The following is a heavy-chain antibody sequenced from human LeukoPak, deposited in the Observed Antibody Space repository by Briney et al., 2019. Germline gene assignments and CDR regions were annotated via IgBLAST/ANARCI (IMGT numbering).Heavy chain of an antibody. CDR1: GGSFSGYY. J-gene: IGHJ4*02. CDR2: INHSGST. Sequence: SETLSLTCAVYGGSFSGYYWSWIRQPPGKGLEWIGEINHSGSTNYNPSLKSRVTISVDTSKNQFSLKLSSVTAADTAVYYCARGRAMAGLDWGQGTLVTVSS. D-gene: IGHD6-19*01. V-gene: IGHV4-34*01. CDR3: ARGRAMAGLD.